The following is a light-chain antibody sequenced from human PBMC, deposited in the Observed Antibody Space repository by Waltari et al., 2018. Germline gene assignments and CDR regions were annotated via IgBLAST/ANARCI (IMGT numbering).Light chain of an antibody. CDR1: QSVGSSS. Sequence: EIVLTQSPGTASLSPGERVTLSCMASQSVGSSSLAWYQQKPGQAPRLVIYRASRRATGSQDRFSGSGSGTDFSLTISRLEPEDFAVYYCQQHGTLPATFGQGTKVEIK. J-gene: IGKJ1*01. CDR3: QQHGTLPAT. CDR2: RAS. V-gene: IGKV3-20*01.